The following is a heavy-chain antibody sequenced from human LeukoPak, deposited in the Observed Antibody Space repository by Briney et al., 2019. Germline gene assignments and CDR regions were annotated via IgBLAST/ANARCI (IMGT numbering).Heavy chain of an antibody. CDR3: ARGTDYGDEGWFDP. CDR2: ISAYNGNT. D-gene: IGHD4-17*01. V-gene: IGHV1-18*01. J-gene: IGHJ5*02. Sequence: ASVKVSCKASGGTFSSYAISWVRQAPGQGLEWMGWISAYNGNTNYAQKLQGRVTMTTDTSTSTAYMELRSLRSDDTAVYYCARGTDYGDEGWFDPWGQGTLVTVSS. CDR1: GGTFSSYA.